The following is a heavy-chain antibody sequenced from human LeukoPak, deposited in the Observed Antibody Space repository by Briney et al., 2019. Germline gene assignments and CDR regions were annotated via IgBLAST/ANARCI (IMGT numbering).Heavy chain of an antibody. D-gene: IGHD3-22*01. V-gene: IGHV5-51*01. CDR3: ARTYYYDSSGYYPLRYYYGMDV. CDR1: GYSFTSYW. J-gene: IGHJ6*02. CDR2: IYPGDSDT. Sequence: GESLKISCKGSGYSFTSYWISWVRQMPGKGLEWMGIIYPGDSDTRYSPSFQGQVTISADKSISTAYLQWSSLKASDTAMYYCARTYYYDSSGYYPLRYYYGMDVWGQGTTVTVSS.